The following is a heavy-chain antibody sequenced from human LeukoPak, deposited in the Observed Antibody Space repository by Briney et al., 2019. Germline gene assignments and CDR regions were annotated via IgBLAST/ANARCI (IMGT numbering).Heavy chain of an antibody. Sequence: SVKVSCKASGGTFGSYAISWVRQAPGQGLEWMGGIIPIFGTANYAQKFQGRVTITADKSTSTAYMELSSLRSEDTAVYYCARGKISYSSGWYYYFDYWGQGTLVTVSS. CDR2: IIPIFGTA. CDR1: GGTFGSYA. D-gene: IGHD6-19*01. CDR3: ARGKISYSSGWYYYFDY. J-gene: IGHJ4*02. V-gene: IGHV1-69*06.